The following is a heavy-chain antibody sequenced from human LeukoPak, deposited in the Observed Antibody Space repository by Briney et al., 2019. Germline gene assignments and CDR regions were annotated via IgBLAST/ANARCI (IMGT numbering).Heavy chain of an antibody. CDR2: INHSGST. V-gene: IGHV4-34*01. D-gene: IGHD3-16*02. CDR3: ARGPPRYDYVWGSYRYTPRDLDY. CDR1: GGSFSGYY. Sequence: SETLSLTCAVYGGSFSGYYWSWIRQPSGKGLEWIGEINHSGSTNYNPSLKSRVTISVDTSKNQFSLKLSSVTAADTAVYYCARGPPRYDYVWGSYRYTPRDLDYWGQGTLVTVSS. J-gene: IGHJ4*02.